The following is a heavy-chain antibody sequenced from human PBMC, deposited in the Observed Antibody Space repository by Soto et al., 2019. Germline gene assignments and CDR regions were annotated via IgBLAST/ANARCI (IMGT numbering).Heavy chain of an antibody. CDR2: INAGYGNT. J-gene: IGHJ4*02. D-gene: IGHD7-27*01. CDR1: GYTFSSYA. CDR3: ARDPGDGPFDF. V-gene: IGHV1-3*01. Sequence: QVHLVQSGAEVRKPGASVKVSCKASGYTFSSYAMHWVRQAPGQRLEWMGWINAGYGNTKSSQKFQDRVTISRDTSASTAYMELTSRRFEDRAVYYCARDPGDGPFDFWGQGTLVTVSS.